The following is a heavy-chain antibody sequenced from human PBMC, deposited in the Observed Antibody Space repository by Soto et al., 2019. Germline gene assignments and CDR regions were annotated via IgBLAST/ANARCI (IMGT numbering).Heavy chain of an antibody. CDR2: IIPILGIA. CDR1: GGTFSSYT. J-gene: IGHJ4*02. Sequence: SVKVSCKASGGTFSSYTISWVRQAPGQGLEWMGRIIPILGIANYAQKFQGRVTITADKSTSTAYMELSSLRSEDTAVYYCARSDALRYFDWLAFDYWGQGTLVTVSS. CDR3: ARSDALRYFDWLAFDY. D-gene: IGHD3-9*01. V-gene: IGHV1-69*02.